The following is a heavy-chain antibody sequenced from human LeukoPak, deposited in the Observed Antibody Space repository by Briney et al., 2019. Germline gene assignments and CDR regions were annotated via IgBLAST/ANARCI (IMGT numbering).Heavy chain of an antibody. CDR1: GFNFSKND. Sequence: PGGSLRLSCVASGFNFSKNDMHWVRQTTERRLEWVSAIGVGGDTYYADPVKGRFTISRDNGKSSVYLQMNSLRAEDTAVYYCAKSTGTGVTWYYYYMDVWGKGTTVTVSS. CDR3: AKSTGTGVTWYYYYMDV. D-gene: IGHD1-1*01. CDR2: IGVGGDT. J-gene: IGHJ6*03. V-gene: IGHV3-13*01.